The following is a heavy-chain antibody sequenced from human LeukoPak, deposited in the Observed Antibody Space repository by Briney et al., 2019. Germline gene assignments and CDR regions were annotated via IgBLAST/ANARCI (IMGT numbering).Heavy chain of an antibody. V-gene: IGHV4-34*01. CDR1: GGSFSGYH. D-gene: IGHD2-15*01. CDR3: AREESGGYFDY. CDR2: INHSGST. Sequence: SETLSLTCAVYGGSFSGYHWSWIRQPPGKGLEWIGEINHSGSTNYNPSLKSRVTISVDTSKNQFSLKLSSVTAAVTAVYYCAREESGGYFDYWGQGTLVTVSS. J-gene: IGHJ4*02.